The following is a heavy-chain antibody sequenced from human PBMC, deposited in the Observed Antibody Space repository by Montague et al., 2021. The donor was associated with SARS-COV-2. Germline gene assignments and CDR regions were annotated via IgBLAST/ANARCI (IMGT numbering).Heavy chain of an antibody. CDR2: IFWNDDK. D-gene: IGHD7-27*01. Sequence: PALVKPTQTLTLTCTFSGFSLISDGVGVGWIRQPPGKALEWLALIFWNDDKRYNSSLKNRLTVTKDTSKNQVVLTMTNMDPLDTGTYYCAHSLLLSSLGDFDSWGQGTLGTVAS. V-gene: IGHV2-5*01. CDR3: AHSLLLSSLGDFDS. CDR1: GFSLISDGVG. J-gene: IGHJ4*02.